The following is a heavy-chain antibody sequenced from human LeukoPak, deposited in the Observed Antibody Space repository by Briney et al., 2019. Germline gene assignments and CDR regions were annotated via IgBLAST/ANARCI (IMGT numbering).Heavy chain of an antibody. J-gene: IGHJ5*02. V-gene: IGHV1-8*01. CDR1: GYTFTTYD. Sequence: ASVKVSCKASGYTFTTYDINWMRQATGQGLEWMGWMNPNSGNTGYAQKFQGRVTMTRNTSISTAYMELSSLRSEDTAVYYCARHLVVPAAMREGYWFDPWGQGTLVTVSS. CDR2: MNPNSGNT. CDR3: ARHLVVPAAMREGYWFDP. D-gene: IGHD2-2*01.